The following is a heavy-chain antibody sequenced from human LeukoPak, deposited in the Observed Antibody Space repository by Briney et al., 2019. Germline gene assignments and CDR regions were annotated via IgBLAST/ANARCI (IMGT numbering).Heavy chain of an antibody. Sequence: ASVTVSCKASGYTFTSYYMHWVRQAPGQGLEWMGIINPSGGSTSYAQKFQGRVTMTRDTSASTAYMELSSLRSEDTAVYYCARDLLGESYYYYYYGMDVWGQGTTVTVSS. D-gene: IGHD3-10*01. CDR3: ARDLLGESYYYYYYGMDV. CDR1: GYTFTSYY. CDR2: INPSGGST. V-gene: IGHV1-46*01. J-gene: IGHJ6*02.